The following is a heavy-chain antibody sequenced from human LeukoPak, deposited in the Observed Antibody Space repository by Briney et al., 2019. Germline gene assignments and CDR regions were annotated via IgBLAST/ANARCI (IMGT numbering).Heavy chain of an antibody. CDR1: GFTFTSYG. J-gene: IGHJ4*02. CDR3: AKDPSYYGSTSNNDY. CDR2: INTSGATT. V-gene: IGHV3-23*01. Sequence: AGGSLRLSCAASGFTFTSYGMSWVRQAPGKGLEWVSTINTSGATTYYADSVKGRFTISRDNSKNTLYLQMNSLRAEDTAVHYCAKDPSYYGSTSNNDYWGQGTLVTVSS. D-gene: IGHD3-10*01.